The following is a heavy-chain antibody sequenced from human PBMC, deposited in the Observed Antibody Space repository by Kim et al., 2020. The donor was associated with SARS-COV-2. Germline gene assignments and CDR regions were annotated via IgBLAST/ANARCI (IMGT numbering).Heavy chain of an antibody. V-gene: IGHV7-4-1*01. J-gene: IGHJ5*02. CDR1: GYTLTSYP. CDR2: INTNTGIP. CDR3: ARGAPNGYYRWVDP. Sequence: ASVKVSCKASGYTLTSYPMNWVRQAPGQGLEWMGWINTNTGIPTYAEGFTGRFFFSLDTSVSTTYLQIGSLEAEDTAVYFCARGAPNGYYRWVDPWGQGTLVTVSS. D-gene: IGHD1-26*01.